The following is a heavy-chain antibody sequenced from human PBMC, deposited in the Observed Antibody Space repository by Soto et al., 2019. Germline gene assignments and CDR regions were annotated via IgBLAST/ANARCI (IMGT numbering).Heavy chain of an antibody. CDR1: GFTFSSYW. Sequence: PGGSLRLSCAASGFTFSSYWMNWVRQAPGKGLEWVSYISSSSSTIYYADSVKGRFTISRDNAKNSLYLQMNSLRAEDTAVYYCARDRESSGWYTLRASDIWGQGTMVTVSS. D-gene: IGHD6-19*01. CDR3: ARDRESSGWYTLRASDI. J-gene: IGHJ3*02. CDR2: ISSSSSTI. V-gene: IGHV3-48*01.